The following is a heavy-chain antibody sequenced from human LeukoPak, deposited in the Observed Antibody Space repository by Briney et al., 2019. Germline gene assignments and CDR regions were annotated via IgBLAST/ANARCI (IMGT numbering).Heavy chain of an antibody. V-gene: IGHV3-33*01. CDR2: IWYDGSNK. Sequence: GGSLRLSCAASGFTFSSYGMHWVRQAPGKGLEWVAVIWYDGSNKYYADSVKGRFTISRDNSKNTLYLQMNSLRAEDTAVYYCARMDPTPVYYYYGMDVWGQGTTVTVSS. D-gene: IGHD2-2*03. CDR3: ARMDPTPVYYYYGMDV. J-gene: IGHJ6*02. CDR1: GFTFSSYG.